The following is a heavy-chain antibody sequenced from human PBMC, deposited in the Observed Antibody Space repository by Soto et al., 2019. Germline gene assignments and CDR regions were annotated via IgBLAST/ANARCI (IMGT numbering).Heavy chain of an antibody. CDR3: ATYGSGSYSFVY. D-gene: IGHD3-10*01. Sequence: SETLSLTCTVSGGSISSYYWSWIRQPPGKGLEWIGYVYYSGSTNYNPSLKSRVTISVDSSKNQFSLKLSSVTAEDTAVYYCATYGSGSYSFVYWGQGTLVTVSS. J-gene: IGHJ4*02. V-gene: IGHV4-59*08. CDR2: VYYSGST. CDR1: GGSISSYY.